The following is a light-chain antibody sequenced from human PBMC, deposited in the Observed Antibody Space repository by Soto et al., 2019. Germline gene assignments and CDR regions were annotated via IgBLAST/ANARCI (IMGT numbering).Light chain of an antibody. CDR2: AAS. J-gene: IGKJ1*01. V-gene: IGKV1-6*01. CDR1: QDIRND. CDR3: VQHYNYPPT. Sequence: AIQMTQSPSCLSASVGDRVTLTCRASQDIRNDLGWYQQKPGMAPRFLIYAASNLQSGVPSRFSGSGSGTDFTLTISSLQPEDFATYYCVQHYNYPPTFGQGTKVDNK.